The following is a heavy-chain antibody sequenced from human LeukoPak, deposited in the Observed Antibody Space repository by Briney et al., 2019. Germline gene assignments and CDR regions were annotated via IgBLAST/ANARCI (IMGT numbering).Heavy chain of an antibody. J-gene: IGHJ4*02. D-gene: IGHD2-15*01. CDR1: GGSISSSSYY. CDR2: IYYSGST. V-gene: IGHV4-39*01. CDR3: VRHGGGYCSGGSCYVDY. Sequence: SETLPLTCTVSGGSISSSSYYWGWIRQPPGKGLEWIGSIYYSGSTYYNPSLKSRVTISVDTSKNQFSLKVTSVTAADTAVYYCVRHGGGYCSGGSCYVDYWGQGTLVTVSS.